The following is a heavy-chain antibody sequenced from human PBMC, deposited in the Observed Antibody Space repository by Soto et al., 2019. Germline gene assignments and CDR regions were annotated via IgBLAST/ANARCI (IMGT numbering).Heavy chain of an antibody. D-gene: IGHD3-9*01. CDR3: ARGDNFCYGMDV. Sequence: QVQLVQSGAEVKKPGASVKVSCKASGYTFTSYDINWERQATGQGLEWMGWMNPNSGNTGYAQKFQGRVTMTRNTSITTAYMELSSLRSEDTAVYYCARGDNFCYGMDVWGQGTTVTVSS. J-gene: IGHJ6*02. V-gene: IGHV1-8*01. CDR1: GYTFTSYD. CDR2: MNPNSGNT.